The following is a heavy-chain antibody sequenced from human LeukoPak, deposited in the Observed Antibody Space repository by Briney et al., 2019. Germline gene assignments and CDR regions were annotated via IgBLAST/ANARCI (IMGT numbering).Heavy chain of an antibody. J-gene: IGHJ4*02. V-gene: IGHV4-39*07. CDR3: ARDRGSQPFTDY. CDR1: GGSISSSSYY. Sequence: SETLSLACTVSGGSISSSSYYWGWIRQPPGTGLEWIGSIYYSGSTYYNLSLKSRVTISLDTSKNQLSLKLNSVTAADTAVYYCARDRGSQPFTDYWGQGTLVTVSS. CDR2: IYYSGST. D-gene: IGHD1-26*01.